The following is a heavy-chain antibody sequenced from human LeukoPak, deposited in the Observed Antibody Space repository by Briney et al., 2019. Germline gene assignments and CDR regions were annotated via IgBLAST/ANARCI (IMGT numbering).Heavy chain of an antibody. CDR3: ARDRMGGSYYYYGMDV. D-gene: IGHD3-10*01. J-gene: IGHJ6*02. V-gene: IGHV3-48*02. CDR2: ISSRSFTI. Sequence: GGSLRLSCAASGFTFSAYSMNWVRQAPGKGLDWVSYISSRSFTIYYADSVKGRFTISRDNAKNSLYLEMNSLRDEDTAVYYCARDRMGGSYYYYGMDVWGQGTTVTVSS. CDR1: GFTFSAYS.